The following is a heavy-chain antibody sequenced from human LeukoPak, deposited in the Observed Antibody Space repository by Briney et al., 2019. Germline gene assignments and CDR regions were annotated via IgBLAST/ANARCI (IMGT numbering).Heavy chain of an antibody. Sequence: GGSLRLSCAASGFSFSDYAMHWVRQVQGKGLEWVAITSYDGTNKFYADSMKGRFTISRDNSKNALDLQMNSLRAEDTALYYCAKGPMVRGVAYWYFDLWGRGTLVTVSS. D-gene: IGHD3-10*01. CDR2: TSYDGTNK. CDR1: GFSFSDYA. J-gene: IGHJ2*01. CDR3: AKGPMVRGVAYWYFDL. V-gene: IGHV3-30-3*01.